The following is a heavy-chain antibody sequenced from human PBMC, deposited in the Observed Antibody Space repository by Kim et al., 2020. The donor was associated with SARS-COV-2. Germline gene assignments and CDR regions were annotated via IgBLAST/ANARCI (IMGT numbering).Heavy chain of an antibody. J-gene: IGHJ5*02. Sequence: AALKRRVTISVDKSKNQFSLKLRSVTAADTAVYYCARGVSSAGTLRAWFDPWGQGTLVTVSS. CDR3: ARGVSSAGTLRAWFDP. V-gene: IGHV4-4*02. D-gene: IGHD6-19*01.